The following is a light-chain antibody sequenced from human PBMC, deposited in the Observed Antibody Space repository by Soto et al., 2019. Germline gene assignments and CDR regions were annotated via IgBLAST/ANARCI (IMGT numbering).Light chain of an antibody. CDR1: QSVLYSSNNRNY. CDR2: WAS. J-gene: IGKJ2*01. V-gene: IGKV4-1*01. CDR3: QQYHSTPYT. Sequence: DIVMTQSPDSLAVSLGERATINCKSSQSVLYSSNNRNYLAWYQQKPGQPPNLLIYWASIRESGVPDRFSGSRSGNDFPLPIRRLPAEDVAVYYCQQYHSTPYTFGQGTKLEIK.